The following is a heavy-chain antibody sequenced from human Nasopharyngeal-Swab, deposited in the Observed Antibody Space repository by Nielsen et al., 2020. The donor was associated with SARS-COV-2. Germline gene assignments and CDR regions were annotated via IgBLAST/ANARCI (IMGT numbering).Heavy chain of an antibody. CDR2: ISSSSSYI. CDR3: ARDQILQEYYYDSSGYWGIDY. J-gene: IGHJ4*02. CDR1: GFTFSSYS. Sequence: GESLKISCAASGFTFSSYSMNWVRQAPGKGLEWVSSISSSSSYIYYADSVKGRFTISRDNAKNSLYLRMNSLRAEDTAVYCCARDQILQEYYYDSSGYWGIDYWGQGTLVTVSS. D-gene: IGHD3-22*01. V-gene: IGHV3-21*01.